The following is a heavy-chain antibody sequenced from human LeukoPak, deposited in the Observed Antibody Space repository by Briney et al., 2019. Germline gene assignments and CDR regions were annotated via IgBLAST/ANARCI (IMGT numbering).Heavy chain of an antibody. Sequence: GXSVKVSCKASGGTFSSYAISWVRQAPGQGLEWMGGIIPIFGTANYAQKFQGRVTITADESTSTAYMELSSLRSEDTAVYYCVNRVTTEPPMGFDPWGQGTLVTVSS. V-gene: IGHV1-69*13. J-gene: IGHJ5*02. CDR3: VNRVTTEPPMGFDP. D-gene: IGHD4-11*01. CDR1: GGTFSSYA. CDR2: IIPIFGTA.